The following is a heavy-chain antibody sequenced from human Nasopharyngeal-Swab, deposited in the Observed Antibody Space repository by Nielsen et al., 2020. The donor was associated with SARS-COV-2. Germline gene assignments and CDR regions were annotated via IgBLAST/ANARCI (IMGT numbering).Heavy chain of an antibody. CDR2: IYSGGST. D-gene: IGHD2-2*01. J-gene: IGHJ5*02. CDR3: ARDIYCSSTSCPNTGGTWFDP. V-gene: IGHV3-66*01. CDR1: GFTVSSNY. Sequence: GGSLRLSCAASGFTVSSNYMSWVRQAPGKGLEWVSVIYSGGSTYYADSVKGRFTIPRDNSKNTLYLQMNSLRAEDTAVYYCARDIYCSSTSCPNTGGTWFDPWGQGTLVTVSS.